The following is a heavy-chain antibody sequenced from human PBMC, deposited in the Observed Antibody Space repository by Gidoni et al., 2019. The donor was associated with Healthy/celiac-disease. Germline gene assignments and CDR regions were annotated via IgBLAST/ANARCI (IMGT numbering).Heavy chain of an antibody. CDR2: SSSSSSYI. J-gene: IGHJ4*02. D-gene: IGHD3-10*01. Sequence: EVQLVESGGGLVKPGGSLRLSCAASGFTFSSYSMNWVRQAPGKGLEWVSSSSSSSSYIYYADSVKGRFTISRDNAKNSLYLQMNSLRAEDTAVYYCARVDPGGLWFGELYYFDYWGQGTLVTVSS. CDR1: GFTFSSYS. CDR3: ARVDPGGLWFGELYYFDY. V-gene: IGHV3-21*01.